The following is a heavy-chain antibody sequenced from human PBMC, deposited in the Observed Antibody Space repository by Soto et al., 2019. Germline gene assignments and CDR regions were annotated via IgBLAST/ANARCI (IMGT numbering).Heavy chain of an antibody. V-gene: IGHV6-1*01. CDR2: TYYRSKWYN. CDR1: GDSVSSNSAA. D-gene: IGHD6-13*01. J-gene: IGHJ6*02. Sequence: SQTLSLTCAISGDSVSSNSAAWNWIRQSPSRGLEWLGRTYYRSKWYNDYAVSVKSRITINPDTSKNQFSLQLNSVTPEDTAVYYCARDLGSDEGRYSSRWYGGYYRMDVWGQGNTVTVSS. CDR3: ARDLGSDEGRYSSRWYGGYYRMDV.